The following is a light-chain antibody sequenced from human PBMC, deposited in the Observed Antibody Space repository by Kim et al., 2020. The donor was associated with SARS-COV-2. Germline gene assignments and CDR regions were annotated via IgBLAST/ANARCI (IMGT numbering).Light chain of an antibody. CDR2: GAS. CDR1: QNVDSSY. J-gene: IGKJ1*01. V-gene: IGKV3-20*01. CDR3: QQYGGSPGT. Sequence: SPGERATLARRTSQNVDSSYIAWYQQKPGQTPKLLFYGASFRASGIPDRFSGTGSGTVFSLTISSLEPDDFAVYYCQQYGGSPGTFGQGTKVDIK.